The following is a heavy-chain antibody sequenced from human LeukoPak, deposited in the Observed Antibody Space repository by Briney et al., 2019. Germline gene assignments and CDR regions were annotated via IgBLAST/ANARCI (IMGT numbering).Heavy chain of an antibody. Sequence: PGGSLRLSCATSGFSFNRRGMNWARHPPGNGLEWVSYISPGSETIYYADSVKGWFTVSRDDSKDSLYLQMHTLRAEDTAVYYCARIDGPTVFTYYMDLWGKGTTVTVAS. CDR3: ARIDGPTVFTYYMDL. V-gene: IGHV3-48*04. CDR1: GFSFNRRG. D-gene: IGHD3-16*01. CDR2: ISPGSETI. J-gene: IGHJ6*03.